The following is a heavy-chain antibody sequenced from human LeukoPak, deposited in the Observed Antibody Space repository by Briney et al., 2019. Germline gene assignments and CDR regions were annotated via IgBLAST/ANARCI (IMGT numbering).Heavy chain of an antibody. CDR2: ISYDGSNK. CDR1: GFTFSSYA. V-gene: IGHV3-30*04. CDR3: ASLWFGKLFPFDY. D-gene: IGHD3-10*01. J-gene: IGHJ4*02. Sequence: GGSLRLSCAASGFTFSSYAMHWVRQAPGKGLEWVAVISYDGSNKYYADPVKGRFTISRDNSKNTLYLQMNSLRAEDTAVYYCASLWFGKLFPFDYWGQGTLVTVSS.